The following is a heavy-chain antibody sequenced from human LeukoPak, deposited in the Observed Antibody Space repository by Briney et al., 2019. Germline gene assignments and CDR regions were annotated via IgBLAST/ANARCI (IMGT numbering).Heavy chain of an antibody. CDR1: GFTFSSYG. Sequence: PGGSLRLSCAASGFTFSSYGMHWVRQAPGKGLEWVAVIWYDGSNKYYADSVKGRFTISRDNSKNTLYLQMNSLRAEDTAVYYCARDTPYSYYRLLDYWGQGILVTVSS. CDR3: ARDTPYSYYRLLDY. CDR2: IWYDGSNK. V-gene: IGHV3-33*01. J-gene: IGHJ4*02. D-gene: IGHD1-26*01.